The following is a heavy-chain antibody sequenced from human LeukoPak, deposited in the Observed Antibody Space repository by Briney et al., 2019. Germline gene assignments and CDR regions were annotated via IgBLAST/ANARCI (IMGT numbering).Heavy chain of an antibody. Sequence: GGSLRLSCTASGFTFSTHALTWVRQGPGKGLEWVSSISGNGRTTYYSDSVRGRFTISRDNSKNTLYLQMSSLRVEDTAVYYCVSRGGASILYYFDFWGQGTLVTVSS. D-gene: IGHD3-10*01. CDR2: ISGNGRTT. CDR1: GFTFSTHA. J-gene: IGHJ4*02. CDR3: VSRGGASILYYFDF. V-gene: IGHV3-23*01.